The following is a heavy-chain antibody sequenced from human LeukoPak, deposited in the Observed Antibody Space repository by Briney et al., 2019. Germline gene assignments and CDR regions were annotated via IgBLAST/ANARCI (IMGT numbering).Heavy chain of an antibody. D-gene: IGHD3-10*01. CDR1: GYTFTSYA. Sequence: ASVKVSCKASGYTFTSYAMNWVRQAPGQGLEWMGWINTNTGNPTYAQGFTVRFVFSLDTSVSTAYLQISSLKAEDTAVYYCASTMVRGVNDAFDIWGQGTMVTVSS. J-gene: IGHJ3*02. V-gene: IGHV7-4-1*02. CDR3: ASTMVRGVNDAFDI. CDR2: INTNTGNP.